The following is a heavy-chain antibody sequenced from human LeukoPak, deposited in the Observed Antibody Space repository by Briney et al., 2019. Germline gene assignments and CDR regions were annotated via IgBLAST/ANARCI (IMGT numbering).Heavy chain of an antibody. J-gene: IGHJ5*02. Sequence: SGTLSLTCAVSGGSISSSNWWSWVRQPPGKGLEWIGEIYHSGSTNYNPSLKSRVTISVDKSKNQFSLKLSSVTAADTAVYYCARAHANYGPRDNWFDPWGQGTLVTVSS. V-gene: IGHV4-4*02. CDR3: ARAHANYGPRDNWFDP. CDR1: GGSISSSNW. D-gene: IGHD4/OR15-4a*01. CDR2: IYHSGST.